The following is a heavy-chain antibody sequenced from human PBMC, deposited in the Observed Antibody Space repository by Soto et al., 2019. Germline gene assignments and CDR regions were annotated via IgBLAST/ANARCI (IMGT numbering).Heavy chain of an antibody. D-gene: IGHD3-10*01. J-gene: IGHJ6*02. Sequence: ASVKVSCKASGDTFSTYTITWMRQAPGQGLEWMGGVNPRSGTTGYAQKFQGRVTLTRNTSVRTTYMELSSLRFEDTAVYYCARDVYGSGIRFGMDAWGQGTTVTVSS. CDR1: GDTFSTYT. CDR3: ARDVYGSGIRFGMDA. CDR2: VNPRSGTT. V-gene: IGHV1-8*01.